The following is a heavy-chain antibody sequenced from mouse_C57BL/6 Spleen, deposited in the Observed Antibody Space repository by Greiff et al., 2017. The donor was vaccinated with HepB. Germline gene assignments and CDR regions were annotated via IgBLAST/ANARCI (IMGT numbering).Heavy chain of an antibody. V-gene: IGHV1-64*01. CDR1: GYTFTSYW. Sequence: QVQLKQPGAELVKPGASVKLSCKASGYTFTSYWMHWVKQRPGQGLEWIGMIHPNSGSTNYNEKFKSKATLTVDKSSSTAYMQLSSLTSEDSAVYYCATLGYYYAMDYWGQGTSVTVSS. CDR3: ATLGYYYAMDY. CDR2: IHPNSGST. J-gene: IGHJ4*01. D-gene: IGHD3-2*02.